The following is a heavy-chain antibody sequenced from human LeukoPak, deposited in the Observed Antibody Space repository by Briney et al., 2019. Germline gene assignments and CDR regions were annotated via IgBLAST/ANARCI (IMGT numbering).Heavy chain of an antibody. CDR1: GFTFSSYS. D-gene: IGHD5-18*01. V-gene: IGHV3-21*01. CDR2: ISSSSSYI. J-gene: IGHJ6*03. CDR3: AREGNVDTAMVSYYYYYYMDV. Sequence: GGSLRLSCAASGFTFSSYSMNWVRQAPGKGLEWVSSISSSSSYIYYADSVKGRFTISRDNAKNSLYLQMNSLRAEDTAVYYCAREGNVDTAMVSYYYYYYMDVWGKGTTVTVSS.